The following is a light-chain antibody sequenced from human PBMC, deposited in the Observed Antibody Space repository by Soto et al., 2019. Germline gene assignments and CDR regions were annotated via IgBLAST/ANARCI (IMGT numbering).Light chain of an antibody. Sequence: EIVMTQSPATVSLFPGERATLSCRASQSVSSNLGWYQQKVGQAPRLLIYGASTRATGVPARFSGSGSGTEFTLTISSLQSEDFAVYYCQQYNNWPNTFGQGTKLEIK. V-gene: IGKV3-15*01. CDR3: QQYNNWPNT. CDR2: GAS. CDR1: QSVSSN. J-gene: IGKJ2*01.